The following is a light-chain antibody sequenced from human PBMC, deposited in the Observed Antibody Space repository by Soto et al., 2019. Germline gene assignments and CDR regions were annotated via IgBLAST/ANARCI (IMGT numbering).Light chain of an antibody. J-gene: IGLJ2*01. V-gene: IGLV2-14*01. CDR2: HVS. Sequence: QSVLTQPASVSGSPGQSITISCTGTSSDVGGYNYVSWYQQHPGKAPKLMIYHVSNRPSGVSNRFSGSNSGNTASLTISGLQAEDEADYYCSSYTSSSTPFVVFGGGTKLTV. CDR1: SSDVGGYNY. CDR3: SSYTSSSTPFVV.